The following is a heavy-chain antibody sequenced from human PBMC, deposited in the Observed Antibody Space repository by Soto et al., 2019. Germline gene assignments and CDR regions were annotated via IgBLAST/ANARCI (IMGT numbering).Heavy chain of an antibody. CDR2: ISGSGGST. Sequence: GESLKISCAASGFTFSSYAMSWVRQAPGKGLEWVSAISGSGGSTYYADSVKGRFTISRDNSKNTLYLQMNSLRAEDTAVYYCAKGFPPLVARDWFDPWGQGTLVTVSS. CDR3: AKGFPPLVARDWFDP. D-gene: IGHD5-12*01. J-gene: IGHJ5*02. CDR1: GFTFSSYA. V-gene: IGHV3-23*01.